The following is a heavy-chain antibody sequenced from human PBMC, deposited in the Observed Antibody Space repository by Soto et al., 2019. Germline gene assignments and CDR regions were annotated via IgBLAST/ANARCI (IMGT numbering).Heavy chain of an antibody. CDR1: GYTFTSYY. D-gene: IGHD3-10*01. Sequence: ASVKVSCKASGYTFTSYYMHWVRQAPGQGLEWMGIINPSGGSTSYAQKFQGRVTMTRDTSTSTVYMELSSLRSEDTAVYYCARLVRGVTITGWFDPWGQGTLVTVSS. CDR3: ARLVRGVTITGWFDP. CDR2: INPSGGST. V-gene: IGHV1-46*01. J-gene: IGHJ5*02.